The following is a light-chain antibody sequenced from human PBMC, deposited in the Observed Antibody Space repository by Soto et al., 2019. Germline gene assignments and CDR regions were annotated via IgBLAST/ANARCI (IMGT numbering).Light chain of an antibody. CDR1: QSINSW. CDR2: KAS. CDR3: QQYDSYSWT. V-gene: IGKV1-5*03. J-gene: IGKJ1*01. Sequence: DIQMTQSPSTLSASVGDRVTITCRASQSINSWLAWYQQKPGKAPNLLIYKASSFESGVPSRFSGSGSGTEFTLNISSLQPDDFATYYSQQYDSYSWTFGNGTHVPIK.